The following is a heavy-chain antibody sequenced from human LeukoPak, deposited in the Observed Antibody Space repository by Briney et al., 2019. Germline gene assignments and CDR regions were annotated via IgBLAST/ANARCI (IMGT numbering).Heavy chain of an antibody. CDR2: TSSDLNVK. V-gene: IGHV3-30-3*01. D-gene: IGHD3-10*01. J-gene: IGHJ4*02. CDR1: GFTFRNYV. CDR3: GGKGYIGSGVLPSCSFNS. Sequence: PGGSLRLSCAASGFTFRNYVIHWVRQAPGKGLEWVAVTSSDLNVKLYADSVKGRFTISRDNSRSTLYLQMNSLRPEDTAIYYVGGKGYIGSGVLPSCSFNSWGRGTLVT.